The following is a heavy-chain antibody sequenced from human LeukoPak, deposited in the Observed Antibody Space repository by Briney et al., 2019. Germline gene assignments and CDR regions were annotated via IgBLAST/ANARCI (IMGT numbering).Heavy chain of an antibody. CDR2: IRQDGSEK. Sequence: PGGSLRLSCEVFGFIFSSYWMSWVRQAPGKGPEWVAHIRQDGSEKDYVDSVKGRFTISKDNARNSLYLQMNSLRAEDTAVYYCGRGSRISDYWGQGTQVSASS. V-gene: IGHV3-7*01. D-gene: IGHD1-14*01. CDR1: GFIFSSYW. CDR3: GRGSRISDY. J-gene: IGHJ4*02.